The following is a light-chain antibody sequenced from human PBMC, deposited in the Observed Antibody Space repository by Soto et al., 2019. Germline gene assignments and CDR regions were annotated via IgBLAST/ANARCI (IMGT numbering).Light chain of an antibody. CDR1: SSDVGGYNY. Sequence: QSALTQPASVSGSPGQSITISCTGTSSDVGGYNYVSWYQQHPGKAPKLMIYDVSNRPSGVSNRFSGSKSGNTASLTTSGLQAEYEADYYCSSYTSSSTLVVFGGGTKLTVL. CDR2: DVS. V-gene: IGLV2-14*01. J-gene: IGLJ2*01. CDR3: SSYTSSSTLVV.